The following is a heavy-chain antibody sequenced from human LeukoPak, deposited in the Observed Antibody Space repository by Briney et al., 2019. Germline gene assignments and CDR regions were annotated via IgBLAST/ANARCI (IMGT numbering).Heavy chain of an antibody. V-gene: IGHV4-31*03. CDR3: ARASGYYYGMDV. CDR1: GGSISSGGYY. CDR2: IHYSGST. J-gene: IGHJ6*02. Sequence: SETLSLTCTVSGGSISSGGYYWSWIRPHPGKGLEWIGYIHYSGSTYYNPSLKSRVTISVDTSKNQFSLKLSSVTAADTAVYYCARASGYYYGMDVWGQGTTVTVSS. D-gene: IGHD3-10*01.